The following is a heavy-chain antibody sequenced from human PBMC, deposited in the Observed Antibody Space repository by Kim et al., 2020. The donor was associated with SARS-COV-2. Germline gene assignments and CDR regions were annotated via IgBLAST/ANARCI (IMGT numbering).Heavy chain of an antibody. J-gene: IGHJ5*02. D-gene: IGHD6-13*01. V-gene: IGHV1-24*01. Sequence: ASVKVSCKVSGYTLTELSMHWVRQAPGKGLEWMGGFDPEDGETIYAQKFQGRVTMTEDTSTDTAYMELSSLRSEDTAVYYCATSPALIAAAGTQLFNNWFDPWGQGTLVTVSS. CDR2: FDPEDGET. CDR3: ATSPALIAAAGTQLFNNWFDP. CDR1: GYTLTELS.